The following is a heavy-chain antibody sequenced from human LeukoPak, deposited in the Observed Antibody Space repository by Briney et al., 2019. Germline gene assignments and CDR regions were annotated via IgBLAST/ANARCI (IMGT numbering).Heavy chain of an antibody. D-gene: IGHD2-2*03. J-gene: IGHJ3*02. CDR1: GFTYSSYA. CDR2: ISGSGGST. Sequence: GGSLRLSCASSGFTYSSYAMRGVRQAPGMGLEWVSSISGSGGSTYYADSVKGRFTISRDNSKNTLYLQMNSLRAEDTAVYYCAKFKNGYEYDAFDIWGQGTMVTVSS. V-gene: IGHV3-23*01. CDR3: AKFKNGYEYDAFDI.